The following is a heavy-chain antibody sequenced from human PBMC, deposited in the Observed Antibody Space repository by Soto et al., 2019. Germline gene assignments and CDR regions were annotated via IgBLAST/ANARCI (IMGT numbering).Heavy chain of an antibody. CDR2: INAGNGNT. V-gene: IGHV1-3*01. CDR3: ARGLNGYLHYFDY. J-gene: IGHJ4*02. D-gene: IGHD5-18*01. CDR1: GYTFTSYA. Sequence: ASVKVSCKASGYTFTSYAMHWVRQAPGQRLEWMGWINAGNGNTKYLQKFQGRVTITRDTSASTAYMELSSLRSEDTAVYYCARGLNGYLHYFDYCGQGTLVTVAS.